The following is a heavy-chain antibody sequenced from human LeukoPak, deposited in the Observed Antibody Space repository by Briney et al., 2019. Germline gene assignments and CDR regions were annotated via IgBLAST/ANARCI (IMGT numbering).Heavy chain of an antibody. CDR1: GFTFSSYG. CDR3: ANEQYCSSTSCYQAEYFQH. D-gene: IGHD2-2*01. J-gene: IGHJ1*01. CDR2: IYGGGST. Sequence: PGGSLRLSCAASGFTFSSYGMHWVRQAPGKGLEWVSLIYGGGSTYYADSVKGRFTISRDNSKNTVYLQMNSLRAEDTAVYYCANEQYCSSTSCYQAEYFQHWGQGTLVTVSS. V-gene: IGHV3-NL1*01.